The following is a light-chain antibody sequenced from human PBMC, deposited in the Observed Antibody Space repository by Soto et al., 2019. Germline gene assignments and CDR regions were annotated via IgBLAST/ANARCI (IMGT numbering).Light chain of an antibody. Sequence: DIQLTQSPSSLSASVGDRVTITCRASQTVTNYLHWYQQKPGKAPKLLIYADSNLQSGVPSRFGAXXXXTXXXXTISGLQPEDFATYYCQQSYTTRPLTFGGGTKVESK. CDR2: ADS. CDR1: QTVTNY. J-gene: IGKJ4*01. CDR3: QQSYTTRPLT. V-gene: IGKV1-39*01.